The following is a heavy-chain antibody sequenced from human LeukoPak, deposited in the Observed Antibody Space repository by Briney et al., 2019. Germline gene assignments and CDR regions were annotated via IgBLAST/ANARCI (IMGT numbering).Heavy chain of an antibody. V-gene: IGHV4-39*07. CDR1: GGSISSSSYY. CDR2: IYYSGST. CDR3: AREGTYYDILTGYSRSGYFDY. Sequence: PSETLSLTCTVSGGSISSSSYYWGWLRQPPGTGLEWIGSIYYSGSTYYNPSLKSRVTISVDTSKNQFSLKLSSVTAADTAVYYCAREGTYYDILTGYSRSGYFDYWGQGTLVTVSS. J-gene: IGHJ4*02. D-gene: IGHD3-9*01.